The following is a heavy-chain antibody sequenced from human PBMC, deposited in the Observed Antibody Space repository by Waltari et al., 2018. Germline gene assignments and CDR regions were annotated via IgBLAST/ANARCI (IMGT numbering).Heavy chain of an antibody. CDR3: AKDRGAAVDHDY. J-gene: IGHJ4*02. V-gene: IGHV3-23*01. Sequence: EVQLLESGGGLVQPGGSLRLSCAASGFTFSSYAMSWVRQAPGKGLEWVSAISGRGGSTYYADSVKGRFTISRDNSKNTLYLQMNSLRAEDTAVYYCAKDRGAAVDHDYWGQGTLVTVSS. D-gene: IGHD6-13*01. CDR2: ISGRGGST. CDR1: GFTFSSYA.